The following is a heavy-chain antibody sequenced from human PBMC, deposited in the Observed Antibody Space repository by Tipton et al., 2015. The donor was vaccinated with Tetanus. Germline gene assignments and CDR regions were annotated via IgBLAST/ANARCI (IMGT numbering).Heavy chain of an antibody. Sequence: TLSLTCTVSGDSISSFYWSWIRQPPGKALEWVGWIHHSGSTDYNPSLKSRITTSVDMSKNQFSLRLSSVTAADTAIYYCARDHRLSASYAGWFDPWGQGTLVTVSS. CDR3: ARDHRLSASYAGWFDP. V-gene: IGHV4-59*01. CDR2: IHHSGST. CDR1: GDSISSFY. D-gene: IGHD1-26*01. J-gene: IGHJ5*02.